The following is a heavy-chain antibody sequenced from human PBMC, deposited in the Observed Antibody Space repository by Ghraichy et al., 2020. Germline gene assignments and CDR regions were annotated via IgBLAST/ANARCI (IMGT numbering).Heavy chain of an antibody. CDR3: AKASGSCSRGDCPTAPDY. J-gene: IGHJ4*02. CDR1: GFTFSDFA. D-gene: IGHD2-21*02. CDR2: ISDSGGAT. Sequence: GGSLRLSCAASGFTFSDFAMNWVRQAPGGGLEWVSAISDSGGATYYTDSVEGRFTISRDNSKNTLFLQMNSLRAEDTAIYYCAKASGSCSRGDCPTAPDYWGQGTLVTVSS. V-gene: IGHV3-23*01.